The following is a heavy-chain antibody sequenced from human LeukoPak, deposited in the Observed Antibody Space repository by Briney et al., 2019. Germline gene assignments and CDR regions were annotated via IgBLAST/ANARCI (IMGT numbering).Heavy chain of an antibody. CDR2: INPNSGGT. D-gene: IGHD6-19*01. J-gene: IGHJ4*02. CDR1: GYTFTGYY. V-gene: IGHV1-2*02. Sequence: ASVKVSCKASGYTFTGYYIHWVRQAPGQGLEWMGWINPNSGGTNYAQKFQGRVTMTRDTSISTAYMELSRLRSDDTAVYYCARGEDMVAGTVNRYWGQGTQVTVSS. CDR3: ARGEDMVAGTVNRY.